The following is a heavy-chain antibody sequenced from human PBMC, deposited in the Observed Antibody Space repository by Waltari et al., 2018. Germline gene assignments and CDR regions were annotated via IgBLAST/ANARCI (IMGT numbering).Heavy chain of an antibody. D-gene: IGHD4-17*01. CDR2: IYSGGST. Sequence: EVQLVESGXGLIQPGXSLRLSCAASGFTVSSNYMSWVRQAPGKGLEWVSVIYSGGSTXYADSVXGXXXISRDNSKXTLYLQMXSLRAEXTAVXYCARVLDXGEKRGFXYWGQGTLVXVXS. CDR1: GFTVSSNY. CDR3: ARVLDXGEKRGFXY. J-gene: IGHJ4*02. V-gene: IGHV3-53*01.